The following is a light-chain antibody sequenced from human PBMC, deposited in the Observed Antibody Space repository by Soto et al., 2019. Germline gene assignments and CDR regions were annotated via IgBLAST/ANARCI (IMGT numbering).Light chain of an antibody. V-gene: IGKV3-11*01. J-gene: IGKJ1*01. CDR2: DVS. Sequence: EAVLPQSPATLSLSPGARATLFCRASPSISRALAGYQQKPGQPPRLLICDVSNRATGVPPRFSGSGSGTDFTLTITSLQPQDFAVYYCQQRNHLPLTFSQGTKREI. CDR3: QQRNHLPLT. CDR1: PSISRA.